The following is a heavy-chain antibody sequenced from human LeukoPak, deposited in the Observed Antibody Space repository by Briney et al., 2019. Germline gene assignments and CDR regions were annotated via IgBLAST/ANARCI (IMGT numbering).Heavy chain of an antibody. CDR3: AKAGGSSWDPFDY. V-gene: IGHV3-30*02. J-gene: IGHJ4*02. CDR1: GFTFSSYG. Sequence: GGSLRLSCAASGFTFSSYGMHWVRQGPGKGLEWVAFIRNDGSHKYYADSVKGRFTISRDISKNTLYLQMNSLRADDTAVYYCAKAGGSSWDPFDYWGQGTLVTVSS. D-gene: IGHD6-13*01. CDR2: IRNDGSHK.